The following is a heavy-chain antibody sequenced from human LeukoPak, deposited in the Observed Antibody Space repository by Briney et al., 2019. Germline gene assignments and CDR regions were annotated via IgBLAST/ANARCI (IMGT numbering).Heavy chain of an antibody. J-gene: IGHJ3*02. CDR1: GYGSTRYW. CDR2: FYPRYSDT. D-gene: IGHD6-25*01. V-gene: IGHV5-51*01. CDR3: ARHNPSGAFDI. Sequence: GGSLELSCKGSGYGSTRYWIGWVRQVPGKGLGWVGVFYPRYSDTRYSPSFQRQVTISADKSISTAYLQWSSLKASDTAMYYCARHNPSGAFDIWGQGTMVTVSS.